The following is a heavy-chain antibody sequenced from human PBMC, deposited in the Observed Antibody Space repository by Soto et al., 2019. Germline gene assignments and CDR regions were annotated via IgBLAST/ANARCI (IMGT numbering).Heavy chain of an antibody. D-gene: IGHD2-2*01. Sequence: GASVKVSCKASGGTFSSYAISWVRQAPGQGLEWMGGIIPIFGTANYAQKFQGRVTITADESTSTAYMELSSLRSEDTAVYYCARVYCSSTSCYVDYYYYGMDVWGQGTTVTVSS. V-gene: IGHV1-69*13. CDR2: IIPIFGTA. CDR3: ARVYCSSTSCYVDYYYYGMDV. J-gene: IGHJ6*02. CDR1: GGTFSSYA.